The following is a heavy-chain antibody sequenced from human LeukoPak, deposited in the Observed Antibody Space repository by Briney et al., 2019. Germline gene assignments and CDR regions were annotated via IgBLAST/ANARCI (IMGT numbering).Heavy chain of an antibody. J-gene: IGHJ3*02. CDR1: GFTFDDYA. V-gene: IGHV3-43*02. CDR3: AKANSRPIFGVVHGDAFDI. Sequence: PGGSLTFSCAASGFTFDDYAMNWVRQAPGKGLEWVSLISGDGGSTYYADSVKGRFTISRDNSKNSLYLQMNSLRTEDTALYYCAKANSRPIFGVVHGDAFDIWGQGTLVTVSS. CDR2: ISGDGGST. D-gene: IGHD3-3*01.